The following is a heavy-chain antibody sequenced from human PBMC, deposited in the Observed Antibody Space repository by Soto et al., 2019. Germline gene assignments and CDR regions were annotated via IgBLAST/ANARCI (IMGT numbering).Heavy chain of an antibody. V-gene: IGHV4-31*03. CDR1: GGSISSGVYY. CDR3: ARVSPVTTDFIY. Sequence: PSETLSLTCTVSGGSISSGVYYWSWIRQHPGKGLEWIGYIYYSGSTYYNPSLKSRVTISVDTSKNQFSLKLSSVTAADTAVYYCARVSPVTTDFIYWGQRTLVTVSS. CDR2: IYYSGST. D-gene: IGHD4-17*01. J-gene: IGHJ4*02.